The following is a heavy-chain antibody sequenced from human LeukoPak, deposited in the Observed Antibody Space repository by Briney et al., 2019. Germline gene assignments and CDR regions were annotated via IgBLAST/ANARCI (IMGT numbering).Heavy chain of an antibody. V-gene: IGHV4-30-2*01. D-gene: IGHD3-16*01. CDR3: ARGGVGLYYFDY. CDR2: IYHSGST. CDR1: GGSISSGGYS. J-gene: IGHJ4*02. Sequence: SETLSLTCAVSGGSISSGGYSWSWIRQPPGKGLEWIGYIYHSGSTYYNPSLKSRVTISVDRSKNQFSLKLSSVTAADTAVYYCARGGVGLYYFDYWGQGTLVTVSS.